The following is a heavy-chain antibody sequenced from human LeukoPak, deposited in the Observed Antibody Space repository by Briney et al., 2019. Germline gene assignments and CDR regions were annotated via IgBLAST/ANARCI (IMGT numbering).Heavy chain of an antibody. D-gene: IGHD3-9*01. CDR2: ISTSSGST. Sequence: PGGSLRLSCVVSGFTLNNNAMSWVRQAPGKGLEWVSAISTSSGSTYYADSVKGRFTISRDKSKNMVYLQMSSLRAGDTAVYYCAKASPYYDILTGYYYYFDDWGQGTLVTVSS. V-gene: IGHV3-23*01. J-gene: IGHJ4*02. CDR1: GFTLNNNA. CDR3: AKASPYYDILTGYYYYFDD.